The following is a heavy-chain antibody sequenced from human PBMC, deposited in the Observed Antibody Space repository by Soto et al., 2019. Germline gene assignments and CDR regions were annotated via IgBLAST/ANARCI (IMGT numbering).Heavy chain of an antibody. CDR2: ASYTGSA. D-gene: IGHD2-2*01. J-gene: IGHJ4*02. Sequence: PSETLSLTCSVSGCSVSSGSNYLSWIRLSPGKGLEWIGHASYTGSANYNPSLKSRVTMSLDTSKNHFSLKLSSVTAADTAVYYCARHVVPAANYFDYWGQGTLVTVSS. V-gene: IGHV4-61*03. CDR3: ARHVVPAANYFDY. CDR1: GCSVSSGSNY.